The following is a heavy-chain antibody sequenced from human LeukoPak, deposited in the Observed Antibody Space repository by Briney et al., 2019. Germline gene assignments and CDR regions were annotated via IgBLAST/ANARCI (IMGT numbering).Heavy chain of an antibody. V-gene: IGHV4-59*08. CDR3: ATYTRHCSGGTCYSIDY. CDR1: GDSISSYH. J-gene: IGHJ4*02. Sequence: SETLSLTCTVSGDSISSYHWTWIRQPSGRGLEWIGYVYYSGSTNYNPSLKSRVTISLDTSNNQFSLKLSSVTAADTAIYYCATYTRHCSGGTCYSIDYWGQGTLVTVSS. D-gene: IGHD2-15*01. CDR2: VYYSGST.